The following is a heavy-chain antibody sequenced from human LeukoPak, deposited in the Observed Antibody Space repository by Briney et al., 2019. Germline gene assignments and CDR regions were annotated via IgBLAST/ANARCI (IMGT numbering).Heavy chain of an antibody. D-gene: IGHD1-26*01. Sequence: GGSLRLSCAAFGLTVSDNNLNWVRQAPGKELESVSVTYSGGITYYADSVKGRFTISRDNSKNTLYLQMNSLRAEDTAVYYCARGHSGSYSFDYWGQGTLVTVSS. CDR2: TYSGGIT. J-gene: IGHJ4*02. CDR1: GLTVSDNN. V-gene: IGHV3-66*01. CDR3: ARGHSGSYSFDY.